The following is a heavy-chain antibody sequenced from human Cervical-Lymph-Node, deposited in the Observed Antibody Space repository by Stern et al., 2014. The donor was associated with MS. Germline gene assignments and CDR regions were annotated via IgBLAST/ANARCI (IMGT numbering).Heavy chain of an antibody. CDR3: ARGVGSTRFVFDY. J-gene: IGHJ4*02. CDR1: GGSISSGGYY. CDR2: IYDSGTT. D-gene: IGHD2-2*01. Sequence: QVQLQESGPGLVKPSQTLSLTCTVSGGSISSGGYYWSWIRQRPGKGLEWIGYIYDSGTTYYNPSLKGRVTLSVDTSKNQFSLKLSSVTAADTAVFYCARGVGSTRFVFDYWGQGTLVTVSS. V-gene: IGHV4-31*03.